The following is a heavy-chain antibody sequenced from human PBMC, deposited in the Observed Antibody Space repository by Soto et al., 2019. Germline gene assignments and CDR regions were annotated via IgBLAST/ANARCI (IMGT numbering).Heavy chain of an antibody. Sequence: GGSLRLSCAASGFTFSTYAMSWVRQAPGKGLEWVSGIFGNGGGISYGDSVKGRFTISRDNSNNMLYLQMHRLRVEDTAVYYCAKDRQPDGLWPFDHWGQGTLVTVSS. CDR3: AKDRQPDGLWPFDH. D-gene: IGHD2-8*01. J-gene: IGHJ4*02. CDR1: GFTFSTYA. V-gene: IGHV3-23*01. CDR2: IFGNGGGI.